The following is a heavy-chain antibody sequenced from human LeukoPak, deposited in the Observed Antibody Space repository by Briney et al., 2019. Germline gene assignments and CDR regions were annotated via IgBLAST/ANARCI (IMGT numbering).Heavy chain of an antibody. CDR1: GGSFSGYY. J-gene: IGHJ3*02. V-gene: IGHV4-34*01. Sequence: PSETLSLTCAVYGGSFSGYYWSWIRQPPGKGLEWIGEINHSGSTNYNPSLKSRVTISVDTSKNQFSLKLSSVTAADTAVYYCARRALTGDMEAFDIWGQGTVVTVSS. CDR3: ARRALTGDMEAFDI. D-gene: IGHD7-27*01. CDR2: INHSGST.